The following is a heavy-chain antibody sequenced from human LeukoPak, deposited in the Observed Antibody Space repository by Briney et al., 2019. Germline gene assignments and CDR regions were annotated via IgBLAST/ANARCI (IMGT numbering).Heavy chain of an antibody. Sequence: GGSLRVSCAGSGFTFSSYAMNWVRQAPGKGLEWVANIKQDGSEKFYVDSEKCRFTISRDNEQNSLYLQMNSLRAEDTALYYCARIRGVRGIFDYWGQGTLVTVSS. CDR3: ARIRGVRGIFDY. D-gene: IGHD3-10*02. CDR2: IKQDGSEK. J-gene: IGHJ4*02. CDR1: GFTFSSYA. V-gene: IGHV3-7*02.